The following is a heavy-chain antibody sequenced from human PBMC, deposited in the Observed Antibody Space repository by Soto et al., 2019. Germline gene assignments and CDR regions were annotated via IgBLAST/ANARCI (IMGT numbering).Heavy chain of an antibody. Sequence: QVQLVQSGAEVKKPGSSVKVSCKASGGTFSSYAISWVRQAPGQGLEWMGGIIPIFGTANYAQKFQGRVTITADESTSKAYMELSSLRSEDTAVYYCARAPGIAAAGNFDYWGQGTLVTVSS. CDR1: GGTFSSYA. J-gene: IGHJ4*02. D-gene: IGHD6-13*01. V-gene: IGHV1-69*01. CDR2: IIPIFGTA. CDR3: ARAPGIAAAGNFDY.